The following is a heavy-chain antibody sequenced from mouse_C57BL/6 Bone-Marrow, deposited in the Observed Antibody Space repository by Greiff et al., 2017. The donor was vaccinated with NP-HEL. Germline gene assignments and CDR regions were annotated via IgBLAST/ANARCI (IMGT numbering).Heavy chain of an antibody. D-gene: IGHD6-2*01. J-gene: IGHJ3*01. CDR2: ISSGGSYT. CDR3: AREAGVSFAD. V-gene: IGHV5-6*01. CDR1: GFTFSSYG. Sequence: EVQRVESGGDLVKPGGSLKLSCAASGFTFSSYGMSWVRQTPDKRLEWVATISSGGSYTYYPDSVKGRFTISRDNAKNTLYLQMSSLKSEDTAMYYCAREAGVSFADWGQGTLVTVSA.